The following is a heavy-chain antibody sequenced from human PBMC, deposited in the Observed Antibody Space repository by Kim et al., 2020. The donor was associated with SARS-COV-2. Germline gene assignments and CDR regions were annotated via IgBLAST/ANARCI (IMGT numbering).Heavy chain of an antibody. Sequence: ASVKVSCKASGYTFTSYYMHWVRQAPGQGLEWMGIINPSGGSTSYAQKFQGRVTMTRDTSTSTVYMELSSLRSEDTAVYYCARGGIMITFGGVIVYGMDVWGQGTTVTVSS. CDR2: INPSGGST. CDR1: GYTFTSYY. CDR3: ARGGIMITFGGVIVYGMDV. V-gene: IGHV1-46*01. J-gene: IGHJ6*02. D-gene: IGHD3-16*02.